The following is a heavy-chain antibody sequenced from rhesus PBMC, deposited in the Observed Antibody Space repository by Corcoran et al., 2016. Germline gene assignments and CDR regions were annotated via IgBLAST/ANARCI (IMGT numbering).Heavy chain of an antibody. Sequence: QLQLQESGPGLVKPSETLSLTCAVSGGSISSNFWSWIRRPPGKALEWIGRVSGTRGSTASTPSLKSRVTISTDTSKNQLSLKLSSVAAADTAVYYCARVVYNYSCLDSWGQGVVVTVSS. D-gene: IGHD5-12*01. CDR3: ARVVYNYSCLDS. V-gene: IGHV4-173*01. CDR1: GGSISSNF. CDR2: VSGTRGST. J-gene: IGHJ6*01.